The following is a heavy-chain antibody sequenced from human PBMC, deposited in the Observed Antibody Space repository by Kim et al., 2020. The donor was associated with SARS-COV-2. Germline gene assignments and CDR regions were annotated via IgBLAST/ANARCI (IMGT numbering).Heavy chain of an antibody. D-gene: IGHD3-10*01. CDR3: AKDGYYFGSGSYRAYFDY. V-gene: IGHV3-23*01. Sequence: GGSLRLSCAASGFTFSSYAMSWVRQAPGKGLEWVSAISGSGGSTYYADSVKGRFTISRDNSKNTLYLQMNSLRAEDTAVYYCAKDGYYFGSGSYRAYFDYWGQGTLVTVSS. CDR2: ISGSGGST. J-gene: IGHJ4*02. CDR1: GFTFSSYA.